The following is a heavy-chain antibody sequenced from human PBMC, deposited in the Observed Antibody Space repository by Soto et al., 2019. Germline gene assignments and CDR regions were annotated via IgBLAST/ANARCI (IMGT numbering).Heavy chain of an antibody. CDR3: ARDSDYIIAY. Sequence: GASVKVSCKASGGTFSSYAISWVRQAPGQGLEWVGWIHTYNGNTNFAQKLQGRVTLTTDTSTSTAYMELRSLRSDDTAVYYCARDSDYIIAYWGQGTLVTVSS. CDR1: GGTFSSYA. V-gene: IGHV1-18*01. D-gene: IGHD4-17*01. CDR2: IHTYNGNT. J-gene: IGHJ4*02.